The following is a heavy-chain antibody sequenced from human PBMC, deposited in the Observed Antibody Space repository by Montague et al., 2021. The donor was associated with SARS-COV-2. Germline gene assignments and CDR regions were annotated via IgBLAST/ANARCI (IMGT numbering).Heavy chain of an antibody. V-gene: IGHV4-31*03. J-gene: IGHJ5*01. CDR1: GGSVYTSGSY. CDR2: MLYSGAT. Sequence: TLSLTCTVSGGSVYTSGSYWSWIRQLPGKDLEWIGYMLYSGATQYNPSLSGRVTISADMSHDQLSLRLTSVTAADTAVYYCAAGRVAVAVASWGQGTLVNVSS. CDR3: AAGRVAVAVAS. D-gene: IGHD2-15*01.